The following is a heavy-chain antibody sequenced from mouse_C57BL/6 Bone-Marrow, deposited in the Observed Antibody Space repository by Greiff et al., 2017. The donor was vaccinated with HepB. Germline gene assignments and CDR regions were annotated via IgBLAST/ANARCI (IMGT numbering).Heavy chain of an antibody. CDR2: INYDGSST. V-gene: IGHV5-16*01. J-gene: IGHJ2*01. Sequence: EVMLVESEGGLVQPGSSMKLSCTASGFTFSDYYMAWVRQVPEKGLEWVANINYDGSSTYYLDSLKSRFIISRDNAKNILYLQMSSLKSEDTATYYCARSYSNYYFDYWGQGTTLTVSS. CDR3: ARSYSNYYFDY. CDR1: GFTFSDYY. D-gene: IGHD2-5*01.